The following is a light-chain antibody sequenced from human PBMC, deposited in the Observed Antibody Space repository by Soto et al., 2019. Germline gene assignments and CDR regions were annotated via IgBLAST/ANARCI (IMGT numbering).Light chain of an antibody. CDR3: QQYNNWPLT. CDR1: QSVSSD. J-gene: IGKJ4*01. Sequence: EIVMTQSPATLSVSPGERATLSCRASQSVSSDLAWFQQQPGQAPRLLIYAASTSATGIPARFSGGGSGTEFTLTISSLRSEDFAVYYCQQYNNWPLTFGGGTKVDIK. V-gene: IGKV3-15*01. CDR2: AAS.